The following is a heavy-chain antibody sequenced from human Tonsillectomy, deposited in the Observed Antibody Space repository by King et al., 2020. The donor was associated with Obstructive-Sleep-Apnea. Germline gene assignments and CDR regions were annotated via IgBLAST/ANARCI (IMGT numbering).Heavy chain of an antibody. D-gene: IGHD3-10*01. Sequence: QMQLQESGPGLVKPSQTLSLTCSVSGASISSGAYYWCWIRQLPGKGLEWIGYIYHSGSTYYNPSLKSRVTMSVDTSKNQFSLNLSSVTAADTAVFYCARGLNYFEAPGRGGIHFQHWGQGALVTVSS. V-gene: IGHV4-31*03. CDR3: ARGLNYFEAPGRGGIHFQH. CDR1: GASISSGAYY. CDR2: IYHSGST. J-gene: IGHJ1*01.